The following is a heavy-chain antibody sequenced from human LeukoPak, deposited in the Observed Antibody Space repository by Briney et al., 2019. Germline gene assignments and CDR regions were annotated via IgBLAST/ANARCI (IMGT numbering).Heavy chain of an antibody. CDR3: AREGGVLSYYGSSGFNWFDP. D-gene: IGHD3-22*01. V-gene: IGHV1-2*02. CDR2: INPNSGGT. J-gene: IGHJ5*02. CDR1: GYTFTGYY. Sequence: ASVKVSCKASGYTFTGYYMHWVRQAPGQGLEWMGWINPNSGGTNYAQKFQGRVTMTRDTSISTTYMELSRLRSDDTAVYYCAREGGVLSYYGSSGFNWFDPWGQGTLVTVSS.